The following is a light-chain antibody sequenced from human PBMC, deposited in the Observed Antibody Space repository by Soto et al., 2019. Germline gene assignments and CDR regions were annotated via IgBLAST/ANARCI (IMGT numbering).Light chain of an antibody. CDR3: SSYTSSSTYV. CDR2: DVS. CDR1: SSDVGNYNY. V-gene: IGLV2-14*01. Sequence: QSVLSRVASGSRSPGQAINISYTGTSSDVGNYNYVSWYQQHPGKAPKLMIYDVSNRPSGVSNRFSGSKSGNTASLTISGLQVEDETDYYCSSYTSSSTYVFGTGTKVTVL. J-gene: IGLJ1*01.